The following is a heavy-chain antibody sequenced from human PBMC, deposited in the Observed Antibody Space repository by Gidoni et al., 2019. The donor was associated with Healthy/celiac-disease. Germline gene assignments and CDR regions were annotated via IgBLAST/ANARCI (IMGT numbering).Heavy chain of an antibody. CDR3: ARDRVLLWFGELSLDY. V-gene: IGHV1-46*01. CDR1: GYTFTSYY. CDR2: INPSGGST. Sequence: QVQLVQSGAEVKKPGASVKVSCKASGYTFTSYYMHWGRQAPGQGLEWMGIINPSGGSTSYAQKFQGRVTMTRDTSTSTVYMELSSLRSEDTAVYYCARDRVLLWFGELSLDYWGQGTLVTVSS. D-gene: IGHD3-10*01. J-gene: IGHJ4*02.